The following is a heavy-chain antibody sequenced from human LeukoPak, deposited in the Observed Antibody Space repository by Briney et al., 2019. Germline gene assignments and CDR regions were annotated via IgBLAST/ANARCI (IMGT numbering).Heavy chain of an antibody. J-gene: IGHJ4*02. Sequence: SQTLSLTCTVSGGSISSGGYYWSWIRQHPGRGLEWIGYIYYSGSTNYNPSLKSRVTISVDTSKNQFSLKLSSVTAADTAVYYCARAPEYYDILTGYQIYYFDYWGQGTLVTVSS. D-gene: IGHD3-9*01. CDR1: GGSISSGGYY. CDR3: ARAPEYYDILTGYQIYYFDY. V-gene: IGHV4-61*08. CDR2: IYYSGST.